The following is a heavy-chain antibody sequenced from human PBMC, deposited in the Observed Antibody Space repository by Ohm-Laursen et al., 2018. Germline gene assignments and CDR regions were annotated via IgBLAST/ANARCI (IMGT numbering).Heavy chain of an antibody. CDR1: GFTFSSYG. CDR2: ISKDGSNT. Sequence: SLRLSCAASGFTFSSYGMHWVRQAPGKGLEWMAGISKDGSNTYYGHSVKGRFTISRDNSKNTVYLQMNSLRAEDTAVYYCARESNFDYWGQGTLVTVSS. V-gene: IGHV3-30*03. CDR3: ARESNFDY. J-gene: IGHJ4*02.